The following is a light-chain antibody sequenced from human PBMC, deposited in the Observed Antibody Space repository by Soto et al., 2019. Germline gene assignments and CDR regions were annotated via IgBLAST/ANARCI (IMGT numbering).Light chain of an antibody. CDR1: TGAVTSGHY. CDR3: LLSYSGAALM. J-gene: IGLJ3*02. CDR2: DTS. V-gene: IGLV7-46*01. Sequence: QAVVTEEPSLTVSPGGTVTLTCGSSTGAVTSGHYPYWFQQKPGQAPRTLIYDTSNKHSWTPARFSGSLLGGKAALTLSGAQPEDEAEYYCLLSYSGAALMFGGGTKLTVL.